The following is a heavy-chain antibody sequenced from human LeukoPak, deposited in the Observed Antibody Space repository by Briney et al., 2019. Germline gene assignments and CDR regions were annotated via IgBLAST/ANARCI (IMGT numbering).Heavy chain of an antibody. CDR3: AKDLSMTTVTSFDY. V-gene: IGHV3-23*01. CDR2: ISGSGDTT. J-gene: IGHJ4*02. CDR1: VFTFSSYA. Sequence: GGSLRLSCAASVFTFSSYAMSWVRQAPGKGLEWVSVISGSGDTTYYADSVKGRFTISRDNSKNPLYLQMNSLRAEDTAVYYCAKDLSMTTVTSFDYWGQGPLVTVSS. D-gene: IGHD4-17*01.